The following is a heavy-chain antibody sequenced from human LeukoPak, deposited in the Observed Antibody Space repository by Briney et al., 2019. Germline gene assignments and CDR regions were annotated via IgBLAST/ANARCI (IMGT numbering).Heavy chain of an antibody. J-gene: IGHJ4*02. CDR2: IYTSGST. CDR3: ARDSASGVNFDS. V-gene: IGHV4-4*07. D-gene: IGHD3-10*01. Sequence: PSETLSLTCTVSGGSLRSYYWSWIRQPAGKGLEWIGRIYTSGSTNYNPSLKSRVTMSVDTSKNQFSLKLSSVTAADTAVYYCARDSASGVNFDSCGQGTLVTVSS. CDR1: GGSLRSYY.